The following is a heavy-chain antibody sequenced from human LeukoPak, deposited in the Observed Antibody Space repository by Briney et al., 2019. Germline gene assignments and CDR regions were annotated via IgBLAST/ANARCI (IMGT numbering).Heavy chain of an antibody. CDR3: ARVHTVTTATGPYYFDY. D-gene: IGHD4-17*01. V-gene: IGHV4-59*08. Sequence: PSETLSLTCTVSGGSISSYYWSWIRQPPGKGLEWIGYIYYSGSTYYNPSLKSRVTISVDTSKNQFSLKLSSVTAADTAVYYCARVHTVTTATGPYYFDYWGQGTLVTVSS. CDR1: GGSISSYY. CDR2: IYYSGST. J-gene: IGHJ4*02.